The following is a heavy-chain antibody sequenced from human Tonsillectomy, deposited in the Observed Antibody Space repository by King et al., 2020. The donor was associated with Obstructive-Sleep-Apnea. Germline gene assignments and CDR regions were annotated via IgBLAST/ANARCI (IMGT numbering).Heavy chain of an antibody. CDR3: ARGPAFLTGLSSCAFDI. V-gene: IGHV4-34*01. Sequence: VQLQQWGAGLLKPSETLSLTCAVYGGSFSGYYWSWIRQPPGKGLEWIGEINHSGSTNYNPSLKSRVTISVDTSKNQFSLKLSSVTAADPAVYYCARGPAFLTGLSSCAFDIWGQGTMVTVSS. CDR2: INHSGST. D-gene: IGHD3-9*01. J-gene: IGHJ3*02. CDR1: GGSFSGYY.